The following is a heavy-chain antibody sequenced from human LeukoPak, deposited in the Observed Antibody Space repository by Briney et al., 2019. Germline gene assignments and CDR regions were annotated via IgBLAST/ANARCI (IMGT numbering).Heavy chain of an antibody. D-gene: IGHD3-10*01. Sequence: PGGSLRLSCAASGFTFSRYWMHWVRQAPGKGLVWVSRSPDGSRTTYADSVKGRFTISRDNAKNTVYLQMNSLRAEDTAVYYCARVALGSYNWFDPWGQGTLVTVSS. CDR1: GFTFSRYW. CDR3: ARVALGSYNWFDP. V-gene: IGHV3-74*01. J-gene: IGHJ5*02. CDR2: SPDGSRT.